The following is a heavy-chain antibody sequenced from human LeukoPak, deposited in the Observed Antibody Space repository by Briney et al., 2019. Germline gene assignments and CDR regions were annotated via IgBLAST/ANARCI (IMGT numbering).Heavy chain of an antibody. J-gene: IGHJ4*02. Sequence: GGSLRLSCTVSGFSISAFEMNWVRQAPGKGLEGVSQIISSGSAIYYADSVKGRFTLSRDNAKNSLYLQMSSLRVEDTAVYYCARRFDSWGQGTLVTVSS. CDR2: IISSGSAI. V-gene: IGHV3-48*03. CDR1: GFSISAFE. CDR3: ARRFDS.